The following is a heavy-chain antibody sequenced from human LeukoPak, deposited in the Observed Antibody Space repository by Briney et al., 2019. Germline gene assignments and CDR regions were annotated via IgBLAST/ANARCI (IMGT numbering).Heavy chain of an antibody. J-gene: IGHJ4*02. Sequence: SETLSLTCAVYGGSFSGYYWSWIRQPPGKGLEWIGEINHSGSTNYNPSLKSRVIISVDTSKNQFSLKLSSVTAADTAVYYCARGRRGYSYGKYYFDYWGQGTLVTVSS. V-gene: IGHV4-34*01. CDR2: INHSGST. CDR3: ARGRRGYSYGKYYFDY. CDR1: GGSFSGYY. D-gene: IGHD5-18*01.